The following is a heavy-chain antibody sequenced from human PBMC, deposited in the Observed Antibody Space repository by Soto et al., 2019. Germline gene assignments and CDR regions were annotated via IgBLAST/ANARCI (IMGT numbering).Heavy chain of an antibody. V-gene: IGHV1-69*01. Sequence: QVQLAQSGAELKKPGSWVKVSCKASGGTFSSYAISWVRQAPGQGLAGMGGVIPIFGTAKYAQKFQGRVTITADESTSPAYMELGSLRGEDTAVYYCERVLGGIAYDFWSGNNWFDHWGQGTLVTVSS. CDR3: ERVLGGIAYDFWSGNNWFDH. CDR1: GGTFSSYA. CDR2: VIPIFGTA. D-gene: IGHD3-3*01. J-gene: IGHJ5*02.